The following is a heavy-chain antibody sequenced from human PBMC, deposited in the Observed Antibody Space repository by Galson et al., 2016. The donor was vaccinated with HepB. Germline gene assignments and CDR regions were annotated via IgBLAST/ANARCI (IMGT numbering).Heavy chain of an antibody. CDR2: IFSSGST. D-gene: IGHD2-2*01. CDR3: ARESWRHTRLLFFDH. J-gene: IGHJ4*02. Sequence: TLSLTCHVSGDAFTSGDYYWTWIRQHPGKGLEWIGYIFSSGSTKYNPSLQSRVTISLDTSKSHFSLRLTSVTAADTAMYYCARESWRHTRLLFFDHWGQGTLVTVSS. V-gene: IGHV4-31*03. CDR1: GDAFTSGDYY.